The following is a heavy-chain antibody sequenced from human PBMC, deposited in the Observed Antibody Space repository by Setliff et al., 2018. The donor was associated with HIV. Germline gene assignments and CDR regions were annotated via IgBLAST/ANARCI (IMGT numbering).Heavy chain of an antibody. CDR2: IFPGDSDT. CDR3: ASLRGDYVGQYYYYMDI. J-gene: IGHJ6*03. V-gene: IGHV5-51*01. CDR1: GFNFNTDR. Sequence: GESLKISCTGSGFNFNTDRIVWVRQIPGKGLEWMGSIFPGDSDTRYSPSFQDQVTISVDKSISTAYLQWRSLKASDTAFYYCASLRGDYVGQYYYYMDIWGKGTTVTVSS. D-gene: IGHD4-17*01.